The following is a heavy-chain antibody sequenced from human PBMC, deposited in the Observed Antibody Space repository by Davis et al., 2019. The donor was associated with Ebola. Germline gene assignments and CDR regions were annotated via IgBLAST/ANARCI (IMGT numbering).Heavy chain of an antibody. J-gene: IGHJ5*02. Sequence: AASVKVSCKASGYTFTSHWIHWVRQAPGQGLEWMGIINPNGGRTIYAQKFQGSATITRDTSTSTLYMELNSLRSDDTAVYYCARDHSLVQNGLGGWWFDPWGQGTLVTVSS. V-gene: IGHV1-46*01. CDR3: ARDHSLVQNGLGGWWFDP. CDR2: INPNGGRT. D-gene: IGHD3-16*01. CDR1: GYTFTSHW.